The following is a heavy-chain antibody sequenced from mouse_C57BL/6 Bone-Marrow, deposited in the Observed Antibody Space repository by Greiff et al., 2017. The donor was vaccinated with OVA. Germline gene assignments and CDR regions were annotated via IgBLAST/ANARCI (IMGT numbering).Heavy chain of an antibody. CDR2: ISYDGSN. Sequence: EVKLMESGPGLVKPSQSLSLTCSVTGYSITSGYYWNWIRQFPGNKLEWMGYISYDGSNNYNPSLKNRISITRDTSKHQFFLKLNSVTTEDTATYYCARDITTVVGRTWFADWGQGTLVTVSA. CDR1: GYSITSGYY. J-gene: IGHJ3*01. V-gene: IGHV3-6*01. D-gene: IGHD1-1*01. CDR3: ARDITTVVGRTWFAD.